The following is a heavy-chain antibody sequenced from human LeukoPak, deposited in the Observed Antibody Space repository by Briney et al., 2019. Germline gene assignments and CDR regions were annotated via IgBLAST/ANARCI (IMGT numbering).Heavy chain of an antibody. Sequence: GASVKVSCKASGYTFTSYGISWVRQAPGQGLEWMGWISAYNGNTNYAQKLQGRVTITTDTSTSTAYMELRSLRSDDTAVYYCARERVGATKSGFDYWGQGTLVTVSS. D-gene: IGHD1-26*01. V-gene: IGHV1-18*01. CDR1: GYTFTSYG. CDR2: ISAYNGNT. J-gene: IGHJ4*02. CDR3: ARERVGATKSGFDY.